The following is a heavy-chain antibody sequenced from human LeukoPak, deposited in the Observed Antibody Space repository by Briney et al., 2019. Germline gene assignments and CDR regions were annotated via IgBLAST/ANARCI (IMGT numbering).Heavy chain of an antibody. CDR1: GGSINNYY. CDR2: FYCRGSTTYE. Sequence: KPSETLSLTCTVSGGSINNYYWRGIRQPPGKALEWIGYFYCRGSTTYENYNPSLKSRVTISVDTSKNEFSLKLSSVTAADTAVYYCAALVGPTKAVDYWGQGTLVTVSS. D-gene: IGHD1-26*01. V-gene: IGHV4-59*01. J-gene: IGHJ4*02. CDR3: AALVGPTKAVDY.